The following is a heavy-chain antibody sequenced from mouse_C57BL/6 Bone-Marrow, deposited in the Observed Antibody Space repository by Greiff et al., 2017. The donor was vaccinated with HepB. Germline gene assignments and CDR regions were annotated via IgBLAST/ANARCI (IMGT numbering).Heavy chain of an antibody. CDR1: GFTFSDYY. CDR2: ISNGGGST. V-gene: IGHV5-12*01. Sequence: EVQVVESGGGLVQPGGSLKLSCAASGFTFSDYYMYWVRQTPEKRLEWVAYISNGGGSTYYPDTVKGRFTISRDNAKNTLYLQMSRLKSEDTAMYYCASGWSFDDWGQGTTLTVSS. J-gene: IGHJ2*01. CDR3: ASGWSFDD. D-gene: IGHD2-3*01.